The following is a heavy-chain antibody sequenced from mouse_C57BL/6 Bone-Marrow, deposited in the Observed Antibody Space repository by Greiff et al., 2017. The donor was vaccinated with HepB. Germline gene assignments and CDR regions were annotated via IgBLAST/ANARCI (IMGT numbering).Heavy chain of an antibody. CDR2: IHPNSGST. Sequence: VQVVESGAELVRPGASVKLSCKASGYTFTSYWMHWVKQRPGQGLEWIGMIHPNSGSTNYNEKFKSKATLTVDKSSSTAYMQLSSLTSADSAVYYCARKEDYGSYYFDYWGQGTTLTVSS. CDR3: ARKEDYGSYYFDY. J-gene: IGHJ2*01. D-gene: IGHD1-1*01. CDR1: GYTFTSYW. V-gene: IGHV1-64*01.